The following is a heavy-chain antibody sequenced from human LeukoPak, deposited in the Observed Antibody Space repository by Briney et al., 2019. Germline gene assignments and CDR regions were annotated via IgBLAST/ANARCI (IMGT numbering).Heavy chain of an antibody. V-gene: IGHV1-46*01. Sequence: ASVKVSCKASGYTFTSYYMHWVRQAPGQGLEWMGIINPSGGSTSYAQKFQGRVTMTTDTSTSTAYMELRSLRSDDTAVYYCAREIFPYSSSWYLDYWGQGTLVTVSS. CDR2: INPSGGST. D-gene: IGHD6-13*01. CDR3: AREIFPYSSSWYLDY. J-gene: IGHJ4*02. CDR1: GYTFTSYY.